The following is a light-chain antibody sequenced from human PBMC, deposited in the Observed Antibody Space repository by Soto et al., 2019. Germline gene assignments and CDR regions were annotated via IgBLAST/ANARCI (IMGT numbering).Light chain of an antibody. CDR2: GAS. CDR3: QQYGSSPWT. J-gene: IGKJ1*01. Sequence: EMVLTQSPGTLSLSPGERATLSCRASQSLSSSYLAWYQQKPGQAPRLLVYGASSRATGIPDRFSGSGSGTDFTLTISRLEPEDFVVYYCQQYGSSPWTFGQGTKVEIK. V-gene: IGKV3-20*01. CDR1: QSLSSSY.